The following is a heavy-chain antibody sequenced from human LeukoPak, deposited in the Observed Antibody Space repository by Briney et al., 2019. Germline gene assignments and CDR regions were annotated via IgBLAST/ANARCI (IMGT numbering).Heavy chain of an antibody. J-gene: IGHJ4*02. Sequence: ASVKVSCKASGYTFTGYYMHWVRQAPGQGLEWMGWINPNSGGTNYAKKFQGRVTMTRDTSISTAYMELSRLRSDDTAVYYCARGPIVATSSFDYWGQGTLVTVSS. D-gene: IGHD5-12*01. CDR2: INPNSGGT. CDR1: GYTFTGYY. CDR3: ARGPIVATSSFDY. V-gene: IGHV1-2*02.